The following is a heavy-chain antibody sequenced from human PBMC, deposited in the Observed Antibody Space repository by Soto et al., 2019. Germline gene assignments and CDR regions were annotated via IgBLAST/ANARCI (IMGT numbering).Heavy chain of an antibody. V-gene: IGHV3-66*01. CDR3: ARALTYCSSTSCYNFYYYMDV. D-gene: IGHD2-2*02. Sequence: EVQVVESGGGLVQPGGSLRLSCAASGFTVSSNYMTWVRRAPGKGLEWVSLIYSGGSTYYADSVKGRFTVSRDNSKNTLYLQMNSLRAEDTAVYYCARALTYCSSTSCYNFYYYMDVWGKGTTVTVSS. J-gene: IGHJ6*03. CDR1: GFTVSSNY. CDR2: IYSGGST.